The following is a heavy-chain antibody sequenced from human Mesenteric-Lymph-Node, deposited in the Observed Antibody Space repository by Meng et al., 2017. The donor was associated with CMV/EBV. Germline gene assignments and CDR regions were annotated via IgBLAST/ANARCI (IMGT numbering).Heavy chain of an antibody. J-gene: IGHJ6*02. Sequence: GESLKISCAASGFTFSSYNMNWVRQAPGKGLEWVSHISHSGRTIYYADSVKGRFTISRDNAKNSLYLQMYSLRADDTAVYYCARDRGTGVGEDGMDVWGQGTTVTVSS. CDR3: ARDRGTGVGEDGMDV. V-gene: IGHV3-48*03. D-gene: IGHD3-10*01. CDR2: ISHSGRTI. CDR1: GFTFSSYN.